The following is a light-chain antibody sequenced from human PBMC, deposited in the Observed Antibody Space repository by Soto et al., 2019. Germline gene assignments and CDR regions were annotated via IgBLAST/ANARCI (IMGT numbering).Light chain of an antibody. J-gene: IGLJ3*02. V-gene: IGLV1-47*02. CDR2: TND. CDR3: AAWDDSLRGWV. Sequence: QSVLTQPPSASGTPGQRVTISCSGSSSNIGSNYVYWYQQLPGTAPKLLIYTNDQRPSGVPDRLSGSKSGTSASLAISGLRSEDEADYYCAAWDDSLRGWVFGGGTKLTVL. CDR1: SSNIGSNY.